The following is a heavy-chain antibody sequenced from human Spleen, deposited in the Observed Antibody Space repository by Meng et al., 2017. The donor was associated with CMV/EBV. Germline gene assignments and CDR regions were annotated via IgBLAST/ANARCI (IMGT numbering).Heavy chain of an antibody. CDR3: AREGFGSGYWFDP. V-gene: IGHV3-7*01. Sequence: VAAGFTFSNYWMRWVRQAPGEGLEWLANIRQDGREKLYVDSVRGRFTISRDNAKKSLYLEMNSLTVEDTAVYYCAREGFGSGYWFDPWGQGTLVTVSS. J-gene: IGHJ5*02. D-gene: IGHD3-22*01. CDR1: GFTFSNYW. CDR2: IRQDGREK.